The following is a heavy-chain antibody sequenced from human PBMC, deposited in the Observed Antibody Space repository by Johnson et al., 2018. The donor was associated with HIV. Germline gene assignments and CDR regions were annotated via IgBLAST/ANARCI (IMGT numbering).Heavy chain of an antibody. Sequence: VQLVESGGGLVQPGGSLRLSCAASGFTVSSNYMSWVRQAPGKGLEWVSVIYSGGSTYYADSVKGRFTISRDNSKNTLYLQMNSLRAEDTAVYYCARDQSGQYYNFWGGYFKAFNIWGQGTMVTVSS. D-gene: IGHD3-3*01. CDR1: GFTVSSNY. CDR2: IYSGGST. V-gene: IGHV3-66*01. CDR3: ARDQSGQYYNFWGGYFKAFNI. J-gene: IGHJ3*02.